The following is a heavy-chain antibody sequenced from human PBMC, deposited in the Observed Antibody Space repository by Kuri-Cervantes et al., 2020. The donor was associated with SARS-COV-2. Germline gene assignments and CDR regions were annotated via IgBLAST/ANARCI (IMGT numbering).Heavy chain of an antibody. Sequence: GGSLRLSCAASGFTVSSNYMSWVRQAPGKGLEWVANIKQDGSEEFYVDSVKGRFTVSRDNAKNSLFLQMNSLRAEDTAVYYCARASFDFWSGYYTGYYFDYWGQGSLVTVSS. CDR3: ARASFDFWSGYYTGYYFDY. V-gene: IGHV3-7*01. CDR1: GFTVSSNY. J-gene: IGHJ4*02. CDR2: IKQDGSEE. D-gene: IGHD3-3*01.